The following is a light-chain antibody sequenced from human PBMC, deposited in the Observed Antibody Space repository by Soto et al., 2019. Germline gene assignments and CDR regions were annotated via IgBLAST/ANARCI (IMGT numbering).Light chain of an antibody. J-gene: IGLJ2*01. V-gene: IGLV1-47*01. CDR2: SNN. CDR3: AAWDDSLSAVV. CDR1: SSNIGSNY. Sequence: QSVLTQPPSASGTPGQGVTISCSGSSSNIGSNYVYWYQQLPGTAPKLLLYSNNQRPSGVPDRFSGSKSGTSASLAISGLRSEDEADYYCAAWDDSLSAVVFGGGTQLTVL.